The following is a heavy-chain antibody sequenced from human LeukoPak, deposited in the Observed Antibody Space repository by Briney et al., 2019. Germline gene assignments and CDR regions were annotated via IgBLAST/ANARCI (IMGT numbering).Heavy chain of an antibody. CDR2: ISYDGSNK. CDR3: ARQVGARPEVYYYMDV. J-gene: IGHJ6*03. D-gene: IGHD1-26*01. CDR1: GFTFSSYA. Sequence: GGSLRLSCAASGFTFSSYAMHWVRQAPGKGLEWVAVISYDGSNKYYADSVKGRFTISRGNSKNTLYLQMNSLRAEDTAVYYCARQVGARPEVYYYMDVWGKGTTVTVSS. V-gene: IGHV3-30*04.